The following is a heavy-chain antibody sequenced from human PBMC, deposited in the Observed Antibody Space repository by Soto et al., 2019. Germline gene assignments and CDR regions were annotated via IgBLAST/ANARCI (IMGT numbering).Heavy chain of an antibody. V-gene: IGHV3-23*01. D-gene: IGHD2-15*01. CDR3: ARDQGAVVVAASQFEF. J-gene: IGHJ4*02. CDR2: ITVIGDTT. Sequence: EVRLLESGGGLVQPGGSLRLSCAASGFTFSTYGMSWVRQAPGKGLEWVSGITVIGDTTYYADSVKGRFSISRDNTKKTVYRQMKRLRVEATAVYFCARDQGAVVVAASQFEFWGQGTRVSVSS. CDR1: GFTFSTYG.